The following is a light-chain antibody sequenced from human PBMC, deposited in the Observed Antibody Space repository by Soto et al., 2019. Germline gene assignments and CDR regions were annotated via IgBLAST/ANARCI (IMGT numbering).Light chain of an antibody. Sequence: DIHMTQSPSTLSASVGDRVTITCRASQSISIWLAWYQQKPGRAPNLLIYGTSSLESGVPSRFGGSGSGTEFTLTISSLQPDDFATYYGQHYNDYSWTFGQGTKVEIK. CDR2: GTS. CDR3: QHYNDYSWT. CDR1: QSISIW. J-gene: IGKJ1*01. V-gene: IGKV1-5*03.